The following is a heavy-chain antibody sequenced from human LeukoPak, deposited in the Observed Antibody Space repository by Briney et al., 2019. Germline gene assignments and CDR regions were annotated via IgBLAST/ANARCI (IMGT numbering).Heavy chain of an antibody. V-gene: IGHV1-46*01. Sequence: GASVKVSCKASGYTFTSYGITWVRQAPGQGLEWMGIINPSGGSTSYAQKFQGRVTMTRDMSTSTVYMELSSLRSEDTAVYYCASVGYCSGGSCYASGAFDIWGQGTMVTVSS. CDR1: GYTFTSYG. J-gene: IGHJ3*02. CDR3: ASVGYCSGGSCYASGAFDI. D-gene: IGHD2-15*01. CDR2: INPSGGST.